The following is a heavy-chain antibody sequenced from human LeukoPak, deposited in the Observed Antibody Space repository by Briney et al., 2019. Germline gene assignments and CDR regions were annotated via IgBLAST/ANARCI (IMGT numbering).Heavy chain of an antibody. V-gene: IGHV4-59*12. CDR2: IYYSGST. D-gene: IGHD3-10*01. Sequence: SETLSLTCTVSDGSITNYDWSWVRQSPGKGLEWIGYIYYSGSTNYNPSLKSRVTISVDTSKNQFSLKLSSVTAADTAVYYCARGPRSVRGVIGYYYYGMDVWGQGTTVTVSS. CDR1: DGSITNYD. CDR3: ARGPRSVRGVIGYYYYGMDV. J-gene: IGHJ6*02.